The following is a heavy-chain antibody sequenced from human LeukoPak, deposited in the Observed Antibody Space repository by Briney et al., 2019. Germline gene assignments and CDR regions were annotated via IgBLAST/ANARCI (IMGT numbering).Heavy chain of an antibody. V-gene: IGHV3-23*01. Sequence: GGTLRLSCAASGFTFSSYGMSWVRQAPGKGLEWVSAISGSGGSTYYADSVKGRFTISRDNSKNTLYLQMNSLRAEDTAVYYCAKDRYYDDSSIGLYHFDYWGQGTLVTVSS. CDR2: ISGSGGST. CDR3: AKDRYYDDSSIGLYHFDY. J-gene: IGHJ4*02. D-gene: IGHD3-22*01. CDR1: GFTFSSYG.